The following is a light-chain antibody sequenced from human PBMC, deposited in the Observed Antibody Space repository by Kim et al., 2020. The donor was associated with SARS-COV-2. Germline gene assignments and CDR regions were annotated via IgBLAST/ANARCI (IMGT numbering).Light chain of an antibody. CDR1: QGISTF. V-gene: IGKV1-27*01. CDR2: SAS. Sequence: APVGDRVIICSRASQGISTFLAWYQQKPEKVPNLLISSASVLQAGVPSRCSGSGSGTDFTLTIDSLQPEDVATYFWQKYNRAPRTFGGGTKVDIK. J-gene: IGKJ4*02. CDR3: QKYNRAPRT.